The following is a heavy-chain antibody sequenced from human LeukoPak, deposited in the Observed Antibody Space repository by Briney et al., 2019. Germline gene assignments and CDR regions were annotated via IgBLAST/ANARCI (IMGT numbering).Heavy chain of an antibody. CDR1: GFTFDDYA. CDR3: AKASAAGTSFDY. D-gene: IGHD6-13*01. CDR2: ISWNSGSI. J-gene: IGHJ4*02. Sequence: GGSLRLSCAASGFTFDDYAMHWVRQAPGKGLEWVSGISWNSGSIGYADSVEGRFTISRDNAKNSLYLQMNSLRAEDTALYYCAKASAAGTSFDYWGQGTLVTVSS. V-gene: IGHV3-9*01.